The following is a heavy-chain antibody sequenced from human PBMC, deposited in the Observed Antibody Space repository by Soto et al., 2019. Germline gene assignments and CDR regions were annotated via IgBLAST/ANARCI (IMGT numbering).Heavy chain of an antibody. CDR3: ARLSVEATVTHFDS. D-gene: IGHD6-19*01. V-gene: IGHV5-51*01. CDR2: FYPGDSDT. CDR1: GYSFATYW. J-gene: IGHJ4*02. Sequence: DSLKISCQGAGYSFATYWIGWVRHMPGKGLEWMGLFYPGDSDTKYNPSFQGLVTMSADMAISTAYLQWSSLEASDTAMYYCARLSVEATVTHFDSWGQGTLVTVSS.